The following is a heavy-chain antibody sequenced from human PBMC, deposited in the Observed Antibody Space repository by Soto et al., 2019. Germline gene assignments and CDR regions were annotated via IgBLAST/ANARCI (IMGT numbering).Heavy chain of an antibody. CDR2: IKQDGSEK. CDR1: GFTFSSYW. CDR3: AKSAARGVDYYGMDV. Sequence: LRLSCAASGFTFSSYWMSWVRQAPGKGLEWVANIKQDGSEKYYVDSVKGRFTISRDNAKNSLYLQMNSLRAEDTAVYYCAKSAARGVDYYGMDVWGQGTTVTVSS. V-gene: IGHV3-7*01. D-gene: IGHD3-10*01. J-gene: IGHJ6*02.